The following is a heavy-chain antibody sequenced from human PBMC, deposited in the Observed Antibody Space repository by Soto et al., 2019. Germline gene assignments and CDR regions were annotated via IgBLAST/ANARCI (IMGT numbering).Heavy chain of an antibody. CDR1: GFTFSSYA. V-gene: IGHV3-64D*06. D-gene: IGHD5-18*01. J-gene: IGHJ3*02. CDR2: ISSNGGST. Sequence: EVQLVESGGGLVQPGGSLRLSCSASGFTFSSYAMHWVRQAPGKGLEYVSAISSNGGSTYYADSVKGRFAISRDNSKNTLYLQMSSLRAEDTAVYYCVKQDGYSYAFDIWGQGTMVTVSS. CDR3: VKQDGYSYAFDI.